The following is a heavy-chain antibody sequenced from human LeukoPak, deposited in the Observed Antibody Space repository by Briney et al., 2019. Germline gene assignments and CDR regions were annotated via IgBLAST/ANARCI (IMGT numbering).Heavy chain of an antibody. Sequence: SETLSLTCTVSGGSISSYYWSWIRQPPGKGLEWIGYIYYSGSTNYNPSLKSRVTISVDTSKNQFSLKLSSVTAADTAVYYCASSAAVAGTGWFDPWGQGTLVTVSS. D-gene: IGHD6-19*01. CDR2: IYYSGST. J-gene: IGHJ5*02. CDR3: ASSAAVAGTGWFDP. V-gene: IGHV4-59*08. CDR1: GGSISSYY.